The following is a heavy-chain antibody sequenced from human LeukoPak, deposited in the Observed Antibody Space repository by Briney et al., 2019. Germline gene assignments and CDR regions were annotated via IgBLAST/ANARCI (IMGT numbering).Heavy chain of an antibody. CDR3: ARGTQWLVYFDN. V-gene: IGHV1-69*04. D-gene: IGHD6-19*01. CDR1: GDTFSTYA. J-gene: IGHJ4*02. Sequence: ASVKVSCKASGDTFSTYAINWVRQAPGQGLEWTGRITPMLDIANYAQKFQGRVTITADRSTSTAYMELSSLRSEDTAVYYCARGTQWLVYFDNWGQGTLVTVSS. CDR2: ITPMLDIA.